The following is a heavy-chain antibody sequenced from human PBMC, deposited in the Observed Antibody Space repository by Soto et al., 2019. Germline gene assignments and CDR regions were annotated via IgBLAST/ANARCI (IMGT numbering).Heavy chain of an antibody. D-gene: IGHD3-3*01. CDR2: ISGSGGST. CDR3: AKGRVTIFGVVIRKEYFDY. V-gene: IGHV3-23*01. J-gene: IGHJ4*02. CDR1: GFTFSSYA. Sequence: EVQLLESGGGLVQPGGSLRLSCAASGFTFSSYAMSWVRQAPGKGLEWVSAISGSGGSTYYADSVKGRFTISRDNSKNTLYLQMNSLRAEDTAVYYCAKGRVTIFGVVIRKEYFDYWGQGTLVTVSS.